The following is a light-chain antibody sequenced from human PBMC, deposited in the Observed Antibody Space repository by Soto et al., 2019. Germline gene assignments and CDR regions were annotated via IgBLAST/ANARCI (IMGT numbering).Light chain of an antibody. Sequence: EIVMTQSPATLSVSPWERATLSFRASQSVISNLAWYQQKPGRAPRLLIYDVSTRATGVPARFSGSGSGTEFTLTIGTLQSEDFAVYYCQQYKMWPLYTFGQGTKVDIK. CDR1: QSVISN. J-gene: IGKJ2*01. V-gene: IGKV3-15*01. CDR3: QQYKMWPLYT. CDR2: DVS.